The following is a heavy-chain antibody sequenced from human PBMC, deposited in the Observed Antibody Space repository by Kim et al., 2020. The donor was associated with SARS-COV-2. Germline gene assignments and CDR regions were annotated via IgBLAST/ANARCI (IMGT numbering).Heavy chain of an antibody. CDR2: ISTTSTYI. CDR3: ARGRPGSSSGWHPYFDY. V-gene: IGHV3-21*01. J-gene: IGHJ4*02. D-gene: IGHD6-19*01. CDR1: GFTFSTYN. Sequence: PGGSLRLSCTASGFTFSTYNMNWVRQAPGKGLEWVSAISTTSTYIYYADSVKGRFTISRDNAENSLSLQMNSLRAEDTAVYFCARGRPGSSSGWHPYFDYWSQGILVTVSS.